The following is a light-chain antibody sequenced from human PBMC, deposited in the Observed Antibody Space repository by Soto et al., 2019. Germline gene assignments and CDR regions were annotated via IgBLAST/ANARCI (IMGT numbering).Light chain of an antibody. J-gene: IGKJ1*01. CDR3: QQSSRTPPT. CDR2: AAS. V-gene: IGKV1-39*01. CDR1: QSISNH. Sequence: DIQMTQSPSSLSASLEDRVIITCRASQSISNHLNWYQQKPGKAPKLLILAASSLQRGVPSRFSCSRSWPEVTLTIISLTPEDFATYYCQQSSRTPPTFGQGTNVYIK.